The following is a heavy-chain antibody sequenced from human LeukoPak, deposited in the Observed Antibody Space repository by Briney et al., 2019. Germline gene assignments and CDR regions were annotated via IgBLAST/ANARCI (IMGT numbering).Heavy chain of an antibody. D-gene: IGHD6-6*01. V-gene: IGHV4-61*02. J-gene: IGHJ4*02. CDR3: ARSRRFFDY. CDR2: IYTSGST. CDR1: GGSISSGSYY. Sequence: SQTLSLTCTVSGGSISSGSYYWSWIRQPAGRGLEWIGRIYTSGSTNYNPSLKSRVTISVDTSKNQFSLKLSSVTAADTAVYYCARSRRFFDYWGQGTLVTVSS.